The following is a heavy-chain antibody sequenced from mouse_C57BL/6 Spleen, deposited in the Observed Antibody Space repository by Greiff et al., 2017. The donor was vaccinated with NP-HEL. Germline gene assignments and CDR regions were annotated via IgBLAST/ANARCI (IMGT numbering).Heavy chain of an antibody. CDR1: GYTFTSYW. CDR3: ARVGYDVYYFDY. Sequence: QVQLQQPGAELVKPGASVKLSCKASGYTFTSYWMHWVKQRPGQGLEWIGMIHPNSGSTNYNEKFKSKATLTVDKSSSTAYMQLSSLTSEDSAVYYCARVGYDVYYFDYWGQGTTLTVSS. D-gene: IGHD2-2*01. CDR2: IHPNSGST. J-gene: IGHJ2*01. V-gene: IGHV1-64*01.